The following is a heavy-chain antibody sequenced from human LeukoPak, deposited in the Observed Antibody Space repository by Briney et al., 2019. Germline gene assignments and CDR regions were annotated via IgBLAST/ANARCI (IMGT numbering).Heavy chain of an antibody. CDR1: RFTFSTHG. J-gene: IGHJ3*01. V-gene: IGHV3-30-3*01. CDR3: ARAYSGSFYEAFDF. D-gene: IGHD1-26*01. CDR2: IAYHGSNK. Sequence: GGSLRLSCAASRFTFSTHGMHWVRQAPGKGLEWVAVIAYHGSNKHYADSVKGRFTISRDNSKNSLYLQMHSLRPEDTAVYYCARAYSGSFYEAFDFWGQGTMVTGSS.